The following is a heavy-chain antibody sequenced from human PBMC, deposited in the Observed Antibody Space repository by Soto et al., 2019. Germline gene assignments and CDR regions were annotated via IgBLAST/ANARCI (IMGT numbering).Heavy chain of an antibody. CDR2: ISGSGGST. J-gene: IGHJ4*02. V-gene: IGHV3-23*01. CDR3: AKDLFPSNLRFLEWLTFDY. Sequence: LSCAASGFTFSSYAMSWVRQAPGKGLEWVSAISGSGGSTYYADSVKGRFTISRDNSKNTLYLQMNSLRAEDTAVYYCAKDLFPSNLRFLEWLTFDYWGQGTLVTVSS. D-gene: IGHD3-3*01. CDR1: GFTFSSYA.